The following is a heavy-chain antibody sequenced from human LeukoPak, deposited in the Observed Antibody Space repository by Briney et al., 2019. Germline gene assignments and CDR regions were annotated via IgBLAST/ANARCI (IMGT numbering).Heavy chain of an antibody. D-gene: IGHD4-17*01. J-gene: IGHJ4*02. CDR3: ARDYSTVTTFFDY. CDR2: ISYDGSNK. V-gene: IGHV3-30*03. CDR1: GFTFSSYS. Sequence: GGSLRLSCAASGFTFSSYSMNWVRQAPGKGLEWVAVISYDGSNKYYADSVKGRFTISRDNSKNTLYLQMNSLRAEDTAVYYCARDYSTVTTFFDYWGQGTLVTVSS.